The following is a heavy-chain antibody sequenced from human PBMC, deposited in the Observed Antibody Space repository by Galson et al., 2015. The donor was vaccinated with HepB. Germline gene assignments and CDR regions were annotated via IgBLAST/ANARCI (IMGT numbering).Heavy chain of an antibody. V-gene: IGHV3-7*03. D-gene: IGHD3-10*01. CDR2: INQDGTEK. J-gene: IGHJ4*02. Sequence: SLRLSCAASGFIFSSNRMSWVRQAPGKGLEWVANINQDGTEKYYVDAVKGRFTISRDNARDSLYLQLNSLRDSDTAIYYCARLRVTRVRGLVGVYFDLWGQGTLVPVTS. CDR1: GFIFSSNR. CDR3: ARLRVTRVRGLVGVYFDL.